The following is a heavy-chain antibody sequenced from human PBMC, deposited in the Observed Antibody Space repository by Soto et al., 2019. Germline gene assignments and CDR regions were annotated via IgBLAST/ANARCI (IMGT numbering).Heavy chain of an antibody. CDR3: ARERGEGAISWSDWFDP. D-gene: IGHD3-16*01. V-gene: IGHV3-30-3*01. CDR1: GFTLSNYA. J-gene: IGHJ5*02. Sequence: PGGSLRLSCAASGFTLSNYAMHWVRHAPGKGLEWVAVISYDGTNKYYADSVKGRFTISRDNSRTTLYLHMNSLRTEDTAVYYCARERGEGAISWSDWFDPWGQGTLVTVSS. CDR2: ISYDGTNK.